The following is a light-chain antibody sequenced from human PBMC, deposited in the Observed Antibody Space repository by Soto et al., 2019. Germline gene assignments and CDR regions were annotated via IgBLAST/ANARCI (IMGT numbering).Light chain of an antibody. J-gene: IGKJ1*01. Sequence: DIQMTQSPSSLYASVGDRVTITCRASQSISSYFNWYQQKPGKAPKLLIYGASSLQSGVPSRFSGSGSGTDFTLTISSLQPEDFATYFCRQSYTTPRTFGQGTKVEVK. CDR3: RQSYTTPRT. V-gene: IGKV1-39*01. CDR2: GAS. CDR1: QSISSY.